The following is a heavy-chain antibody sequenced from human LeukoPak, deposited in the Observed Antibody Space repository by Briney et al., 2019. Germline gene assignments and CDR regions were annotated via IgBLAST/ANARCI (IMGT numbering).Heavy chain of an antibody. CDR1: GFTFSSYE. CDR2: ISGSGGST. CDR3: AKTAAGPHFDY. V-gene: IGHV3-23*01. D-gene: IGHD6-13*01. Sequence: EGSLRLSCAASGFTFSSYEMNWVRQAPGKGLEWVSAISGSGGSTYYADSVKGRFTISRDNSKNTLYLQMNSLRAEDTAVYYCAKTAAGPHFDYWGQGTLVTVSS. J-gene: IGHJ4*02.